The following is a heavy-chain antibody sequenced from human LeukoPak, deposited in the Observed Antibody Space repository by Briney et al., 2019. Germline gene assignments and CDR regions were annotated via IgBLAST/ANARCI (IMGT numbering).Heavy chain of an antibody. V-gene: IGHV1-2*02. CDR2: INPTSSVT. CDR1: GYTFVGHF. CDR3: ARGPKSFYYYGMDV. J-gene: IGHJ6*02. Sequence: ASVKVSCKASGYTFVGHFMYWVRQVPGQGLECMGWINPTSSVTNYAQHFQGRVTMTSDTSISTTYMELSRLTSDDTAVYYCARGPKSFYYYGMDVWGQGTTVTVSS.